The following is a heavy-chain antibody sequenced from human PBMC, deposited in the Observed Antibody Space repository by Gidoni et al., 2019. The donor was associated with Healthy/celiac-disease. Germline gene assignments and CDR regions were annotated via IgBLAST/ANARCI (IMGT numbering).Heavy chain of an antibody. V-gene: IGHV4-39*01. CDR1: GSSISSSSYY. D-gene: IGHD4-17*01. CDR2: IYYSGST. J-gene: IGHJ4*02. Sequence: QLQLQESGPGLVTPSETLSLTCTVSGSSISSSSYYWGWIRQPPGKGLEWIGSIYYSGSTYYNPSLKSRVTISVDTYKNQFSLKLSSVTAADTAVYYCATLWYGDYVYFDYWGQGTLVTVSS. CDR3: ATLWYGDYVYFDY.